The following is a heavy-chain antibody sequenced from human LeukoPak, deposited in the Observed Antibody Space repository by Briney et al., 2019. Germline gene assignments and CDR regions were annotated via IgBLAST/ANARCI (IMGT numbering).Heavy chain of an antibody. D-gene: IGHD5-12*01. Sequence: GGSLRLSCAASGFTFSSYAMTWVRQAPGKGLEWVSGINGSGGRTYYAVSVKGRFTISRDNSKNTLYLQMKSLRAEDTAVYYCAKGGGYEAQYYYYYLDVWGKGTTVTISS. CDR2: INGSGGRT. CDR3: AKGGGYEAQYYYYYLDV. J-gene: IGHJ6*03. V-gene: IGHV3-23*01. CDR1: GFTFSSYA.